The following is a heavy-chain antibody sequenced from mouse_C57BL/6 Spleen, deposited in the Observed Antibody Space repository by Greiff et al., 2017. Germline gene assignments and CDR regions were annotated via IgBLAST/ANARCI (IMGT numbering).Heavy chain of an antibody. D-gene: IGHD2-2*01. V-gene: IGHV1-69*01. CDR2: IDPSDSYT. Sequence: VQLQQPGAELVMPGASVKLSCKASGYTFTSYWMHWVKQRPGQGLEWIGEIDPSDSYTNYNQKFKGKSTLTVDTSSSTAYMQLSSLTSEDSAVYYCAREGYYGYVRGYYFDFWGQGTTLTVSS. CDR1: GYTFTSYW. CDR3: AREGYYGYVRGYYFDF. J-gene: IGHJ2*01.